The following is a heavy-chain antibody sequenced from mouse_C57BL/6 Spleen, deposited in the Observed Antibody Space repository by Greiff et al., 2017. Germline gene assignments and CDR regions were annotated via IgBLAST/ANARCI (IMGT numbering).Heavy chain of an antibody. CDR2: IRNKANGYTT. V-gene: IGHV7-3*01. CDR1: GFTFTDYY. D-gene: IGHD2-12*01. J-gene: IGHJ3*01. CDR3: ARTYCYDGAWFAY. Sequence: EVQGVESGGGLVQPGGSLSLSCAASGFTFTDYYMSWVRQPPGKALEWLGFIRNKANGYTTEYSASVKGRFTISRDNSQSILYLQMNALRAEDSATYYCARTYCYDGAWFAYWGQGTLVTVSA.